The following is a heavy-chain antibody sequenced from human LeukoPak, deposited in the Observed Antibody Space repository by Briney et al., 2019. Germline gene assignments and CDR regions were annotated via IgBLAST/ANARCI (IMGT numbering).Heavy chain of an antibody. J-gene: IGHJ4*02. CDR3: APRVVGSAPFDY. CDR2: ISGSTGRT. Sequence: GGSLRLSCAASGFTFSTYAMSWDRQAPGKGLEWVSAISGSTGRTYYADSVKGRFTISRDNSENTLYLQMNNLRAEDTAVYYCAPRVVGSAPFDYWGQGTLVTVSS. CDR1: GFTFSTYA. V-gene: IGHV3-23*01. D-gene: IGHD2-15*01.